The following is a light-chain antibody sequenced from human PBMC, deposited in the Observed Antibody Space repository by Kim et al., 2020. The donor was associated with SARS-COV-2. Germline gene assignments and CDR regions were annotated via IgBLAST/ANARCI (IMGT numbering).Light chain of an antibody. J-gene: IGLJ3*02. Sequence: GQAITISCTGTSSYVGNYNYVSWYQQHPDKAPKLMIYDVNKRPSGVSNRFSGSKSGNTASLTISGLQAEDEADYYCSSYTSSTTWVFGGGTKVTVL. CDR2: DVN. CDR1: SSYVGNYNY. V-gene: IGLV2-14*03. CDR3: SSYTSSTTWV.